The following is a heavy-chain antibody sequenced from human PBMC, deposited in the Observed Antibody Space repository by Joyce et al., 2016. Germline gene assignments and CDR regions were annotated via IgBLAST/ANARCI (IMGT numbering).Heavy chain of an antibody. CDR1: GGSISRAIYY. D-gene: IGHD3-16*01. CDR3: ARFGGDAASGGPGGFDL. Sequence: QVQLQESGPGRVKPSQTLSLTCAVSGGSISRAIYYWSWIRKPPEKGLEWIGYISYTGTAYYSPSLKSRVSLSVDTSKNQFSLNITSVTAADTAVYFWARFGGDAASGGPGGFDLWGQGSLVTVSS. CDR2: ISYTGTA. J-gene: IGHJ4*02. V-gene: IGHV4-31*11.